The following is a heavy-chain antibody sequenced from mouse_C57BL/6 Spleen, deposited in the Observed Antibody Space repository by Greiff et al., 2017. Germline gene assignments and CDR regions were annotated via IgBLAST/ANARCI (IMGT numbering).Heavy chain of an antibody. Sequence: EVQLVESGPELVKPGASVKISCKASGYSFTDYNMNWVKQSNRKSLEWIGVINPNYGTTSYNQKFKGKATLTVDQSSSTAYMQLNSLTSEDSAVYYCARNGVSYWYFDVWGTGTTVTVSS. CDR3: ARNGVSYWYFDV. J-gene: IGHJ1*03. CDR1: GYSFTDYN. D-gene: IGHD6-2*01. CDR2: INPNYGTT. V-gene: IGHV1-39*01.